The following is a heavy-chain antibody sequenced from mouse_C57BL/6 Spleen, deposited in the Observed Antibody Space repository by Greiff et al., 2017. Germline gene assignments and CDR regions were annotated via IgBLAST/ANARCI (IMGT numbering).Heavy chain of an antibody. CDR2: IHPNSGST. D-gene: IGHD1-1*01. CDR1: GYTFTSYW. V-gene: IGHV1-64*01. Sequence: QVQLQQPGAELVKPGASVKLSCKASGYTFTSYWMHWVKQRPGQGLEWIGMIHPNSGSTNYNEKFKSKATLTVDKSSSTAYMQLSSLTSEDSAVYYCASGGNYYGSSYYAMDYWGQGTSVTVSS. J-gene: IGHJ4*01. CDR3: ASGGNYYGSSYYAMDY.